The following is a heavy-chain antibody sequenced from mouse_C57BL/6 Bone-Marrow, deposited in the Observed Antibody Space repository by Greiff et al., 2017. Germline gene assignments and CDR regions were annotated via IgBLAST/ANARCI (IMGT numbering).Heavy chain of an antibody. J-gene: IGHJ3*01. CDR1: GFSFNTYA. Sequence: EVKVVESGGGLVQPKGSLKLSCAASGFSFNTYAMNWVRQAPGKGLEWVARIRSKSNNYATYYADSVKDRFTISRDDSESMLYLQMNNLKTEDTAMYYCVRQGGLRNFFAYWGQGTLVTVSA. CDR3: VRQGGLRNFFAY. V-gene: IGHV10-1*01. CDR2: IRSKSNNYAT. D-gene: IGHD3-1*01.